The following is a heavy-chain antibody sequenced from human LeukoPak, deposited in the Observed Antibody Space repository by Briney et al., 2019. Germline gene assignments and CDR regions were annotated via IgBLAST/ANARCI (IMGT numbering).Heavy chain of an antibody. V-gene: IGHV3-74*01. CDR3: IRDLFDDYSLDY. D-gene: IGHD3-16*01. CDR1: GFTFSSYW. CDR2: MNSDGSFT. J-gene: IGHJ4*02. Sequence: PGGTLRLSCAASGFTFSSYWMHWVRQAPGKGLVWVSRMNSDGSFTNYADSVKGRFTISRDNAKNTLYLQMNSLRAEDTAVYYCIRDLFDDYSLDYWGQGALVTVSS.